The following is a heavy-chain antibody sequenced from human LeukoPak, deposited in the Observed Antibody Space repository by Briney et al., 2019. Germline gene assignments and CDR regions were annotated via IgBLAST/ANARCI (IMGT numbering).Heavy chain of an antibody. J-gene: IGHJ4*02. D-gene: IGHD2-15*01. Sequence: SETLSLTCAVYGGSFSGYYWSWIRQPPGKGLEWIGEINHSGSTNYNPSLKGRVTISVDTSKNQFSLKLSSVTAADTAVYYCARDSGGSYWGWGQGTLVTVSS. V-gene: IGHV4-34*01. CDR1: GGSFSGYY. CDR2: INHSGST. CDR3: ARDSGGSYWG.